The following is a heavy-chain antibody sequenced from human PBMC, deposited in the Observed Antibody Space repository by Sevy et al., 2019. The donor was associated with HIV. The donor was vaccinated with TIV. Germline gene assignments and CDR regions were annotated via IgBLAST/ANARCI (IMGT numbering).Heavy chain of an antibody. CDR2: ISGSGGGT. CDR3: AKNPLRIQLWDDAFDI. V-gene: IGHV3-23*01. J-gene: IGHJ3*02. Sequence: GGSLRLSCAASGFTFRTYAMSWVRQAPGKGLEWVSTISGSGGGTYYADSVKGRFTISRDNSKNTLYLQMNSLRAEDTAVYYCAKNPLRIQLWDDAFDIRGQGTMVTVSS. CDR1: GFTFRTYA. D-gene: IGHD5-18*01.